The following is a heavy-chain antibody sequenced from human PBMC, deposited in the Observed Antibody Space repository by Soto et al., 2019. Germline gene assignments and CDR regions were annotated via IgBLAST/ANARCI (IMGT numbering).Heavy chain of an antibody. D-gene: IGHD3-3*01. J-gene: IGHJ5*02. CDR1: GGSISSSSYY. CDR3: ASYYDFWINWFDP. CDR2: IYYSGST. V-gene: IGHV4-39*01. Sequence: PSETLSLTCTVSGGSISSSSYYWGWIRQPPGKGLEWIGSIYYSGSTYYNPSLKSRVTLSVDTSKNQFSLKLSSVSAADTAVYYCASYYDFWINWFDPWGQGTLVTVSS.